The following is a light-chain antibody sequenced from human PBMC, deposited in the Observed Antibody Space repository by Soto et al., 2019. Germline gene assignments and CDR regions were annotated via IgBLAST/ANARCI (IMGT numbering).Light chain of an antibody. CDR2: QNN. Sequence: SYELTQPPSVSVSPGQTASITCSRDKLGDKYACWYQQKPGQSPVLVIYQNNKRPSGIPERFSGSNSGNTATLTISGTQAMDEADYYCQAWDSSTAVFGGGTKLTV. CDR1: KLGDKY. J-gene: IGLJ3*02. CDR3: QAWDSSTAV. V-gene: IGLV3-1*01.